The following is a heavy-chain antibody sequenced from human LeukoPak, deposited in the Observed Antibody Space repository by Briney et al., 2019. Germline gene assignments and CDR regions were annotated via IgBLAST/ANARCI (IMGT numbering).Heavy chain of an antibody. D-gene: IGHD3-16*01. CDR1: GGSISSSSYY. CDR3: ARGLEFGGQDIEPVP. CDR2: IYYSGST. J-gene: IGHJ5*02. V-gene: IGHV4-39*07. Sequence: SSETLSLTCTVSGGSISSSSYYWGWIRQPPGKGLEWIGRIYYSGSTYYNPSHKSRVTISVDTSKNQFSLKLSSVTAADTAVYYCARGLEFGGQDIEPVPWGQGTLVTVSS.